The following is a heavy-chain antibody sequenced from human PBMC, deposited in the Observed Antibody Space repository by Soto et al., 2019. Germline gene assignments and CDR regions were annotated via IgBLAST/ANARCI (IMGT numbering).Heavy chain of an antibody. CDR2: INPSGGSI. CDR1: GYTFTSYY. V-gene: IGHV1-46*01. J-gene: IGHJ4*02. CDR3: ARDPLMAGNGAYFDY. D-gene: IGHD2-8*01. Sequence: ASVKVSCKASGYTFTSYYIHWVRQAPGQGLEWMGIINPSGGSISYTQKFQGRVTMTRDTSTSTVYMELSSLRSEDTAVYYCARDPLMAGNGAYFDYWGQGTPVTVSS.